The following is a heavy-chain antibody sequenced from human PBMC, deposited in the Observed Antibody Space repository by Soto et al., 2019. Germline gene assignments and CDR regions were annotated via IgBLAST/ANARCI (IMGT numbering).Heavy chain of an antibody. D-gene: IGHD6-25*01. J-gene: IGHJ4*02. CDR1: GYSFTSYW. CDR3: ARPGYSSGSYPPRVEYFDY. CDR2: IYPTDSDT. V-gene: IGHV5-51*01. Sequence: GESLKISCKGSGYSFTSYWIGWVRQMPGKGLEWMGIIYPTDSDTRYSPSFQGQVTISADKSSSTAYLQWSSLRASDTAMYYCARPGYSSGSYPPRVEYFDYWGQGTLVTVSS.